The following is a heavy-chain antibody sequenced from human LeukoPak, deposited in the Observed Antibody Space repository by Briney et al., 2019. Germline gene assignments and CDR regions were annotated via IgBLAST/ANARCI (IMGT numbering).Heavy chain of an antibody. J-gene: IGHJ4*02. Sequence: SETLSLTCTVARGSISSSSYYWGWIRQPPGKGLEWIGSFYYSGSTYYNPSLKSRVTISVDTSKNQFSLKLSSVTAADTAVYYCAREGFSPVGFDYWGQGTLDTVSS. V-gene: IGHV4-39*07. CDR3: AREGFSPVGFDY. D-gene: IGHD3-16*01. CDR1: RGSISSSSYY. CDR2: FYYSGST.